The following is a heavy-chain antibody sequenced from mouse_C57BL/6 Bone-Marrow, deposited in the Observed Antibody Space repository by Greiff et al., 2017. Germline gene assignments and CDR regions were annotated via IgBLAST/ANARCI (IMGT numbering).Heavy chain of an antibody. CDR2: IDPANGNT. J-gene: IGHJ4*01. V-gene: IGHV14-3*01. Sequence: VQLQQSVAELVRPGASVKLSCTASGYNFKNTYMDWVKQRPEQGLEWIGRIDPANGNTKYTPKFQGKATITADTSSNTAYLQLSSLTSEDTAIYYCAPYAMDYWGQETSVTVSS. CDR3: APYAMDY. CDR1: GYNFKNTY.